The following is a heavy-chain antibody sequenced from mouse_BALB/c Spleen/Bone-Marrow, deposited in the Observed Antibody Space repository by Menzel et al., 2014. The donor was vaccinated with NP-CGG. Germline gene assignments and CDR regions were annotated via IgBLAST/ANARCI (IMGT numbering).Heavy chain of an antibody. J-gene: IGHJ3*01. V-gene: IGHV14-3*02. CDR2: IDPANGNT. Sequence: EVQLQESGAELVKPGASVKLSCTASGFNIKDTYMHWVKQRPEQGLEWIGRIDPANGNTKYDPKFQGKATITADTSSNIACLQLSSLTSEDTAVYYCASYYYGSSLFAYWGQGTLVTVSA. CDR1: GFNIKDTY. D-gene: IGHD1-1*01. CDR3: ASYYYGSSLFAY.